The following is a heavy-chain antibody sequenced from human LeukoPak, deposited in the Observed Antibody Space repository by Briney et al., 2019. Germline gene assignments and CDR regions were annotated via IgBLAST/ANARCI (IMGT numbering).Heavy chain of an antibody. V-gene: IGHV4-30-2*01. CDR1: GGSISSGGYS. D-gene: IGHD3-10*01. J-gene: IGHJ5*02. CDR2: IYHSGST. CDR3: ARSVLLWFGTFDP. Sequence: TLSLTCAVSGGSISSGGYSWSWIRQPPGEGLEWIGYIYHSGSTYYNPSLKSRVTISVDRSKNQFSLKLSSVTAADTAVYYCARSVLLWFGTFDPWGQGTLVTVSS.